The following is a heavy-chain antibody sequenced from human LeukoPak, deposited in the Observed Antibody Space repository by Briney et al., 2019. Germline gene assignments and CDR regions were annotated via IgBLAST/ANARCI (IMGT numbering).Heavy chain of an antibody. CDR1: GGSISSSNW. Sequence: SGTLSLTCAVSGGSISSSNWWSWVRPPPGKGLEWIGEIYHSGSTNYNPSLKSRVTISVDKSKNQFSLKLSSVTAADTAVYYCARGAGDYVWGSYRYTPRGAWFDYWGQGTLVTVSS. J-gene: IGHJ4*02. CDR3: ARGAGDYVWGSYRYTPRGAWFDY. V-gene: IGHV4-4*02. CDR2: IYHSGST. D-gene: IGHD3-16*02.